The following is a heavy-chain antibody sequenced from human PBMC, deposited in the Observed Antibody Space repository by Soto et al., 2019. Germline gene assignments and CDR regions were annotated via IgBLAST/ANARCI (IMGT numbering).Heavy chain of an antibody. CDR1: GFTFSSYG. CDR2: IWYDGSNK. J-gene: IGHJ4*02. D-gene: IGHD3-16*02. CDR3: ARGHYDYVWGSYRYSPNFDY. Sequence: PGGSLRLSCAASGFTFSSYGMHWVRQAPGKGLEWVAVIWYDGSNKYYADSVKGRFTISRDNSKNTLYLQMNSLRAEDTAVYYCARGHYDYVWGSYRYSPNFDYWGQGTLVTVSS. V-gene: IGHV3-33*01.